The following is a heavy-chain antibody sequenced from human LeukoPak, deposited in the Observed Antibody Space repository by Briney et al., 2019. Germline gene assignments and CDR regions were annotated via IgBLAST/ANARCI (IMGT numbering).Heavy chain of an antibody. Sequence: GGSLRLSCSASGFTFSSYAMHWVRQAPGKGLEYVSAISSSEGSTYYADSVRGRFTISRDNSKSTLYLQMSNLRAEDTAVYYCVERYGSGSYYNQYYFDYWGQGTLVTVSS. V-gene: IGHV3-64D*09. J-gene: IGHJ4*02. D-gene: IGHD3-10*01. CDR2: ISSSEGST. CDR1: GFTFSSYA. CDR3: VERYGSGSYYNQYYFDY.